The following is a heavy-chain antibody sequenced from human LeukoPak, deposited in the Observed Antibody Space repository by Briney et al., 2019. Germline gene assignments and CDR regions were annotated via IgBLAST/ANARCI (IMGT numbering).Heavy chain of an antibody. D-gene: IGHD4-11*01. CDR3: TRSYSNYWFDP. J-gene: IGHJ5*02. CDR2: IRSKANSYAT. CDR1: GFTFSGSA. Sequence: SGGSLRLSCAASGFTFSGSAMHWVRQASGKGLEWVGRIRSKANSYATAYAASVKGRFTVSRDDSKNTAYLQMNSLKTEDTAVYYCTRSYSNYWFDPWGQGTLVTVSS. V-gene: IGHV3-73*01.